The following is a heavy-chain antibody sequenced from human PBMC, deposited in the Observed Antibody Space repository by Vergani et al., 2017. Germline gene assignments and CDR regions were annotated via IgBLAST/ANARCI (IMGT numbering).Heavy chain of an antibody. CDR2: IYYSGST. V-gene: IGHV4-59*01. CDR1: GGSISSYY. Sequence: QVQLQESGPGLVKPSETLSLTCTVSGGSISSYYWSWIRQPPGKGLEWIGYIYYSGSTNYNPALKSRVTISVDTSKNQLSLKLSSWTAADTAVYYCARGDLGITGTLRAFDIWGQGTMVTVSS. J-gene: IGHJ3*02. D-gene: IGHD1-20*01. CDR3: ARGDLGITGTLRAFDI.